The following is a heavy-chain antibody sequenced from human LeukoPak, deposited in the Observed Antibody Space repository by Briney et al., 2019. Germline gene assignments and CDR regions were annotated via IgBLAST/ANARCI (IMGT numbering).Heavy chain of an antibody. V-gene: IGHV1-69*05. CDR3: AREVGSSSGSGWFDP. Sequence: ASVKVSCKASGGTFSSYAISWVRQAPGQGLEWMGGIIPIFGTANYAQKFQGRVTITTDESTSTAYMELSSLRSEDTAVYYCAREVGSSSGSGWFDPWGQGTLATVSS. CDR1: GGTFSSYA. D-gene: IGHD6-6*01. CDR2: IIPIFGTA. J-gene: IGHJ5*02.